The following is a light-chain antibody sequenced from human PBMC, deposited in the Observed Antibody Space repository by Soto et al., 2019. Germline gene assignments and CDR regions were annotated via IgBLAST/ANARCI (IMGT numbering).Light chain of an antibody. CDR2: GAS. J-gene: IGKJ5*01. CDR1: QSVSRR. CDR3: QQYGGSPIT. Sequence: EGVLPPSLGTLSFSPVCISPLSCRASQSVSRRLAWYQQRPGQSPRLLISGASMRASGSTVRFIGSGSGTDFTLTITRLEPEDFAVYYCQQYGGSPITVGLGTRLEI. V-gene: IGKV3-20*01.